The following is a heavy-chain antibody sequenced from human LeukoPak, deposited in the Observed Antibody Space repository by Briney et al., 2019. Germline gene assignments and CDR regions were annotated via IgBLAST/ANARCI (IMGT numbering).Heavy chain of an antibody. Sequence: SETLSLTCTVSGGSISSSSYYWGWIRQPPGKGLEWIGSIYYSGSTYYNPSLKSRVTISVDTSKNQFCLKLSSVTAPDTAVYYCARGGGYYYYYMDVWGKGTTVTISS. CDR3: ARGGGYYYYYMDV. J-gene: IGHJ6*03. CDR1: GGSISSSSYY. CDR2: IYYSGST. D-gene: IGHD2-15*01. V-gene: IGHV4-39*07.